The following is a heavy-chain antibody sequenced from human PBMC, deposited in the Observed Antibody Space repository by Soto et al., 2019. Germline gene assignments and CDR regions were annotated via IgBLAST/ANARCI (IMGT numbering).Heavy chain of an antibody. J-gene: IGHJ6*02. CDR2: ISYDGSNK. V-gene: IGHV3-30-3*01. Sequence: GGSLRLSCAASGFTFSSYAMHWVRQAPGKGLEWVAVISYDGSNKYYADSVKGRFTISRDNSKNTLYLQMNSLRAEDTAVYYCARDLMGYCSGGSCYGGYYYYGMDVWGQGTTVTVSS. D-gene: IGHD2-15*01. CDR3: ARDLMGYCSGGSCYGGYYYYGMDV. CDR1: GFTFSSYA.